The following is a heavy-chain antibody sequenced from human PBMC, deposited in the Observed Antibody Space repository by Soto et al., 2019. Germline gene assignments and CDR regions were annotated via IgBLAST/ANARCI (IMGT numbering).Heavy chain of an antibody. D-gene: IGHD3-3*01. V-gene: IGHV1-58*01. CDR3: AALDFSTHEKDGLDT. CDR2: IVGGTNDT. CDR1: GFIFTNSV. J-gene: IGHJ6*02. Sequence: SEKVACKVSGFIFTNSVVQWVRQARGQGLEGMGRIVGGTNDTAYAQKVQERVSIPTLLSTSTAYMDLNSLSPDDPAIYFSAALDFSTHEKDGLDTWGHGTTDTV.